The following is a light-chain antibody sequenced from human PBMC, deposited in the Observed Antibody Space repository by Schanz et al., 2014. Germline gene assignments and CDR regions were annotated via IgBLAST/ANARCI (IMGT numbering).Light chain of an antibody. CDR3: QQYNHYPLT. CDR1: QSVLYSSNNKNY. J-gene: IGKJ4*01. CDR2: WAS. V-gene: IGKV4-1*01. Sequence: DIVMTQSPDSLAVSLGERATINCKSSQSVLYSSNNKNYLAWYQQKPGQPPKLLIYWASTRESGVPDRFSGSGSGTDFTLTISSLQPEDFATYYCQQYNHYPLTFGGGTRVEIK.